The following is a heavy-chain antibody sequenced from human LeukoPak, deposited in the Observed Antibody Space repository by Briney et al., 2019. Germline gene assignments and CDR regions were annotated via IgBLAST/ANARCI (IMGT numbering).Heavy chain of an antibody. J-gene: IGHJ4*02. CDR1: GFTFSSYA. Sequence: PGGSLRLSCAASGFTFSSYAMSWVRQAPGKGLEWVSAISGSGGSTYYADSVKGRFTISRDNSKNTLYLQMNSLRAADTAVYYCAKVVYVYLSPRNSYFDYWGQGTLVTVSS. D-gene: IGHD5/OR15-5a*01. CDR3: AKVVYVYLSPRNSYFDY. V-gene: IGHV3-23*01. CDR2: ISGSGGST.